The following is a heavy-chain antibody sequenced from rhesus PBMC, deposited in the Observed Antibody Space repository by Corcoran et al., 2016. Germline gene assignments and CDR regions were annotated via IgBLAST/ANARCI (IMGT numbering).Heavy chain of an antibody. Sequence: DVQVAESGGGLVQPGGSLRLSCAASGFTFTDYWMHWVRQAPGKGLEWVSGIRGDGSLTSYADSVKGRFTISRENAKNSVYLQMNSLRGEDTAVYYCSRGLDSWGRGVSVTVSS. CDR3: SRGLDS. CDR2: IRGDGSLT. CDR1: GFTFTDYW. J-gene: IGHJ4*01. V-gene: IGHV3-119*01.